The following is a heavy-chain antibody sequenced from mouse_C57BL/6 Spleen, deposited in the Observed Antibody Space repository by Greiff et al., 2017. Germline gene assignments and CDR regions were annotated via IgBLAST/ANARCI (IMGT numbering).Heavy chain of an antibody. Sequence: EVQVVESGGGLVKPGGSLKLSCAASGFTFSSYAMSWVRQTPEKRLEWVATISDGGSYTYYPDNVKGRFTISRDNAKNNLYLQMSHLKSEDTAMYYCARDRRRKTMDYWGQGTSVTVSS. V-gene: IGHV5-4*01. CDR1: GFTFSSYA. J-gene: IGHJ4*01. CDR3: ARDRRRKTMDY. CDR2: ISDGGSYT.